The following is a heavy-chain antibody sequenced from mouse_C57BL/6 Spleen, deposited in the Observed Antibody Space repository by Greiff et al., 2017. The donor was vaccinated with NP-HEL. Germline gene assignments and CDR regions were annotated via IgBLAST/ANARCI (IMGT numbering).Heavy chain of an antibody. V-gene: IGHV1-81*01. Sequence: QVQLQQSGAELARPGASVKLSCKASGYTFTSYGISWVKQRTGQGLEWIGEIYPRSGNNYYNEKFKGKATLTADKSSSTAYMELRSLTSEDSAVYFCAREGVYYGSSYWYFDVWGTGTTVTVSS. D-gene: IGHD1-1*01. CDR3: AREGVYYGSSYWYFDV. CDR2: IYPRSGNN. J-gene: IGHJ1*03. CDR1: GYTFTSYG.